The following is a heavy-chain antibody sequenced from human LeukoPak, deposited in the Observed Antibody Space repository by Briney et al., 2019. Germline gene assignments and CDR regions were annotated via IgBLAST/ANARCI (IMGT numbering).Heavy chain of an antibody. V-gene: IGHV3-49*04. J-gene: IGHJ1*01. CDR1: GFPFGNYA. CDR2: IRSKAYGGTT. D-gene: IGHD4-23*01. CDR3: TFDYGGNTGYFQH. Sequence: PGRSLSLSCTASGFPFGNYAMSWVRQAPGTGLEWVGFIRSKAYGGTTEYAASVKGRFTISRNDSKSIAYLQMNSLKTEDTAVYYCTFDYGGNTGYFQHWGQGTLVTVSS.